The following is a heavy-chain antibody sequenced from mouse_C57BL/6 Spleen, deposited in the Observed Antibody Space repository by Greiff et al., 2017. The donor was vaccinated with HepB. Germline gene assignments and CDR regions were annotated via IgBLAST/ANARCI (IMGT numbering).Heavy chain of an antibody. V-gene: IGHV1-18*01. J-gene: IGHJ1*03. CDR3: AMGGGYFDV. D-gene: IGHD4-1*01. CDR1: GYTFTDYN. CDR2: INPNNGGT. Sequence: VQLQQSGPELVKPGASVKIPCKASGYTFTDYNMDWVKQSHGKSLEWIGDINPNNGGTIYNQKFKGKATFTVDKSSSTAYMELRSLTSEDTAVYYCAMGGGYFDVWGTGTTVTVSS.